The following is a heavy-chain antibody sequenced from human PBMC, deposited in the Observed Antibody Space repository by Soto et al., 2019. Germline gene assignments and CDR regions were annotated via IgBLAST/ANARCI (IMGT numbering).Heavy chain of an antibody. CDR1: GFTFSSHA. CDR3: EKDAATYYSFSSGFDI. Sequence: GGSLRLSCPASGFTFSSHAMSWVRQAPGKGLEWVSTISSDGSTYYADSVKGRFTISRDDSKNTLFLQMKSLRAEDTAIYFCEKDAATYYSFSSGFDIWGQGTTVNV. CDR2: ISSDGST. V-gene: IGHV3-23*01. J-gene: IGHJ3*02. D-gene: IGHD3-22*01.